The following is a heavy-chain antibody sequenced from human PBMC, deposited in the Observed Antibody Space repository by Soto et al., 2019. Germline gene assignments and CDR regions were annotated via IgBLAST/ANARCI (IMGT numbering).Heavy chain of an antibody. J-gene: IGHJ6*02. CDR3: ARDKDREQLGGNYYYALDV. Sequence: GASVKVSCKASGDTFSSFAISWVRQAPGQGLEWMGGIIPIFRTPKYAQKFQGRVTITADEPTSTAYMELSSLRSDDTAVYYCARDKDREQLGGNYYYALDVWGQGTTVTVSS. D-gene: IGHD1-1*01. CDR1: GDTFSSFA. V-gene: IGHV1-69*13. CDR2: IIPIFRTP.